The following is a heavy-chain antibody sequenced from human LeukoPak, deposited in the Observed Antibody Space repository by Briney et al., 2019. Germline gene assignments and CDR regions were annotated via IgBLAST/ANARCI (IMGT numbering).Heavy chain of an antibody. V-gene: IGHV3-74*01. CDR2: INSDGSST. D-gene: IGHD6-13*01. CDR3: ARGLAAAGMSYYYYYMDV. Sequence: PGGSLRLSCAASGFTFSSYWMHWVREAPGKGLVWVSRINSDGSSTSYADSAKGRFTISRDNAKNTLYLQMNSLRAEDTAVYYCARGLAAAGMSYYYYYMDVWGKGTTVTVSS. CDR1: GFTFSSYW. J-gene: IGHJ6*03.